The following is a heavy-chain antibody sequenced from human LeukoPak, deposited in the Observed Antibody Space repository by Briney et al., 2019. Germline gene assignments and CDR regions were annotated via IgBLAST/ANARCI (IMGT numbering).Heavy chain of an antibody. Sequence: GGSLRLSCAASGFTFSSYAMTWVRQAPGEGLQWVSDISGSGSSAYYADSVRGRFTISRDNSKNTLYLQMNSLRAEDSAVYYCAKGAPGDWYFDLWGRGTLVTVSS. V-gene: IGHV3-23*01. D-gene: IGHD2-2*01. J-gene: IGHJ2*01. CDR3: AKGAPGDWYFDL. CDR1: GFTFSSYA. CDR2: ISGSGSSA.